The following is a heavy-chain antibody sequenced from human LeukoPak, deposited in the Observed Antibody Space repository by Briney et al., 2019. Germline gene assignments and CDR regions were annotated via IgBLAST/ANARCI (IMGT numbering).Heavy chain of an antibody. Sequence: ASVKVSCKASGYTLTGYYMHWVRQAPGQGLEWMGVINPSGGNTRYAQKFQGRLTMTRDMSTTTVYMELRSLRSEDTAVYYCARIVETDPFDIWGQGTVVTISS. CDR3: ARIVETDPFDI. D-gene: IGHD3-16*02. V-gene: IGHV1-46*01. CDR1: GYTLTGYY. CDR2: INPSGGNT. J-gene: IGHJ3*02.